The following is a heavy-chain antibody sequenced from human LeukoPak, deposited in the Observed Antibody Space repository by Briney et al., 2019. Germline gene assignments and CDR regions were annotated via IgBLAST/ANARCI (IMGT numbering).Heavy chain of an antibody. D-gene: IGHD3-9*01. V-gene: IGHV3-33*01. CDR1: GFTFSSYG. Sequence: GGSLRLSCAASGFTFSSYGMHWVRQAPGKGLEWVAVIWYDGSNKYYADSVKGRFTISRDNSKNTLYLQMNSLRAEDTAVYYCARDHGPLRYFDPAGYWGQGTLVTVSS. CDR3: ARDHGPLRYFDPAGY. J-gene: IGHJ4*02. CDR2: IWYDGSNK.